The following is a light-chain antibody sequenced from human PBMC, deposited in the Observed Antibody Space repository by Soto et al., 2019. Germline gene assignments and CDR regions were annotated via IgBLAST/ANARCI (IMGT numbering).Light chain of an antibody. CDR2: AAS. J-gene: IGKJ1*01. CDR1: QSVTSSY. Sequence: ETVLTQSPGTLSLSPGERATLSCRASQSVTSSYLAWYQQKPGQAPRLLIYAASSRATGIPDRFSGSGSGTDFTLTISRLEPEDFAVYYCQQYAGSRTFGQGTKVDIK. CDR3: QQYAGSRT. V-gene: IGKV3-20*01.